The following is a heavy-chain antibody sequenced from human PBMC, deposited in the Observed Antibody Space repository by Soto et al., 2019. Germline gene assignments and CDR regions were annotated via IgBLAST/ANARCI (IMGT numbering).Heavy chain of an antibody. D-gene: IGHD3-10*02. CDR2: FDPEDGET. J-gene: IGHJ4*02. V-gene: IGHV1-24*01. Sequence: ASVKVSCKVSGYTLTELSMHWVRQAPGKGLEWMGGFDPEDGETIYAQKFQGRVTMTEDTSTDTAYMELSSLRSEDTAVFYCVRDSGVRGPSGDLDYWGQGTLVTVSS. CDR3: VRDSGVRGPSGDLDY. CDR1: GYTLTELS.